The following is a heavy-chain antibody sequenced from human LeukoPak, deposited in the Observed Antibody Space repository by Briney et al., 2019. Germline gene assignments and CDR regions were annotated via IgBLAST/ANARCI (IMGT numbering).Heavy chain of an antibody. CDR2: ISAYNGNT. Sequence: GASVKVSCKASGYTFTIYGISWVRQAPGQGLEWMGWISAYNGNTNYTQKLQGRVTMTTDTSTSKAYMELTSLRSDDTAVYYCARDRRYYGSGSPVFDYWGQGTLVTVSS. CDR1: GYTFTIYG. D-gene: IGHD3-10*01. J-gene: IGHJ4*02. V-gene: IGHV1-18*01. CDR3: ARDRRYYGSGSPVFDY.